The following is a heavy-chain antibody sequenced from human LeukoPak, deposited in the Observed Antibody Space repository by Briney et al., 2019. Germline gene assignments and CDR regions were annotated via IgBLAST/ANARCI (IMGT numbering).Heavy chain of an antibody. Sequence: SETLSLTCTVSGGSISGYYWSWIRQPPGKGLEWIGYIYYSGSTNYNPSLKSRVTISVDTSKNQFSLKLSSVTAADTAVYYCARVIGGNANGAFDIWGQGTMVTVSS. D-gene: IGHD2-8*01. CDR1: GGSISGYY. J-gene: IGHJ3*02. V-gene: IGHV4-59*01. CDR3: ARVIGGNANGAFDI. CDR2: IYYSGST.